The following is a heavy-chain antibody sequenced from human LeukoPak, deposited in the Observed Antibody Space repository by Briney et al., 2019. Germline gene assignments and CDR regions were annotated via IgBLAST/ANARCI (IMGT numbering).Heavy chain of an antibody. CDR2: ISGRSTHI. Sequence: GGSLRLSCTASGFTFSDCDMNWVRQAPGKGLEWVSSISGRSTHIYYGDSVKGRLSISRDNAQNLVFLQMNSLRVEDTAVYYCVRAFPPLRTATAGDFWGQGVLVTVSS. D-gene: IGHD4-11*01. J-gene: IGHJ4*02. CDR1: GFTFSDCD. CDR3: VRAFPPLRTATAGDF. V-gene: IGHV3-21*06.